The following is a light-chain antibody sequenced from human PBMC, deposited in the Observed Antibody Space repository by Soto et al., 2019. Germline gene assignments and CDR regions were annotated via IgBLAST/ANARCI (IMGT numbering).Light chain of an antibody. J-gene: IGLJ1*01. CDR1: SSDVGDYNY. CDR3: SSYTSSSTRV. Sequence: QSVLTQPASVSGSPGQSITISCTGTSSDVGDYNYVSWYQQHPGKAPKLMIFDVSNRPSGVSNRFSGSKSGNTASLTISGLQAEDEADYYCSSYTSSSTRVFGTGTKLT. V-gene: IGLV2-14*01. CDR2: DVS.